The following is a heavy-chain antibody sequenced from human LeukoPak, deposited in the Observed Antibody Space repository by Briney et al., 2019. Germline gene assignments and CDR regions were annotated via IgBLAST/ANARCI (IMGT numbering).Heavy chain of an antibody. CDR3: ARDNLRYSFFDH. Sequence: GRSLRLSCAASGFTFSSYGMHWVRQAPGKGLEWVAVIWYDGSNKYYADSVKGRFTISRDNSKNTLYLQMNSLRAEDTAVYYCARDNLRYSFFDHWGQGTLVTVSS. CDR1: GFTFSSYG. CDR2: IWYDGSNK. J-gene: IGHJ4*02. V-gene: IGHV3-33*01. D-gene: IGHD4-17*01.